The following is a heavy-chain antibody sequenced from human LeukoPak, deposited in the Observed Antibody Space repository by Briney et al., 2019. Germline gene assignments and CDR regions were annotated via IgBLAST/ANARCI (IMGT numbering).Heavy chain of an antibody. CDR1: GFTFSSYS. J-gene: IGHJ4*02. CDR3: ARDQGIFDY. Sequence: QTGGSLRLSCAASGFTFSSYSMNWVRQAPGKGLEWVSYISSSSKTIYYADSVKGRFTISRDNAKNSLHLQVNSLRDEDSAVYYCARDQGIFDYWGQGTLVTVSS. V-gene: IGHV3-48*02. CDR2: ISSSSKTI.